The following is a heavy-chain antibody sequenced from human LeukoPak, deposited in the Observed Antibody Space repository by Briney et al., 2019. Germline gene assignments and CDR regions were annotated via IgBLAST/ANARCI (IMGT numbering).Heavy chain of an antibody. Sequence: GGSLRLSCATSGFTFSSYSMNWVRQAPGKGLEWVSYISSSSGTIYYADSVKGRFTISRDNAKNSLSLQMNSLRAEDTAVYYCAREGHCSTTSCALDAIEIWGQGTLVVVSS. CDR1: GFTFSSYS. J-gene: IGHJ3*02. CDR2: ISSSSGTI. D-gene: IGHD2-2*01. V-gene: IGHV3-48*01. CDR3: AREGHCSTTSCALDAIEI.